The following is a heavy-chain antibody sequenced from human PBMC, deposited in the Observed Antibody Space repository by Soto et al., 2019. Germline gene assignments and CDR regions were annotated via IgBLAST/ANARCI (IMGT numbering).Heavy chain of an antibody. J-gene: IGHJ5*02. CDR2: ISWNSGSI. CDR3: AKDPSSSIAAAGTGWFDP. Sequence: GGSLRLSCAASGFTFDDYAMHWVRQAPGKGLEWVSGISWNSGSIGYADSVKGRFTISRDNAKNSLYLQMNSLRAEDTALYYCAKDPSSSIAAAGTGWFDPWGQGALVTVSS. D-gene: IGHD6-13*01. V-gene: IGHV3-9*01. CDR1: GFTFDDYA.